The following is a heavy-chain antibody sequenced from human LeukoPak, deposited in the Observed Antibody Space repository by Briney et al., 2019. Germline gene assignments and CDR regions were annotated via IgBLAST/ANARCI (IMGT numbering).Heavy chain of an antibody. V-gene: IGHV1-69*13. CDR3: ARFITGTTYYFDY. D-gene: IGHD1-14*01. CDR2: IIPIFGTA. Sequence: GASVKVSCKASGGTFSSYAISWVRQAPGQGLEWMGGIIPIFGTANYAQKFQGRVTITADESTSTAYMELSSLRSEDTAVYYCARFITGTTYYFDYWGQGTLVTVSS. J-gene: IGHJ4*02. CDR1: GGTFSSYA.